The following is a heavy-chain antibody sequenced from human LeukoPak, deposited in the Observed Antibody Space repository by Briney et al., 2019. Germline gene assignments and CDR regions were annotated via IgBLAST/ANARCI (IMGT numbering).Heavy chain of an antibody. J-gene: IGHJ4*02. D-gene: IGHD2-15*01. Sequence: KPSETLSLTCAIYGGSFSGYYWSWIRQPPGKGLEWIGEINHSGSTNYNPSLKSRVTISVDTSKNQFSLKLSSVTAADTAVYYCARRSPGTPYYFDYWGQGTLVTVSS. V-gene: IGHV4-34*01. CDR3: ARRSPGTPYYFDY. CDR1: GGSFSGYY. CDR2: INHSGST.